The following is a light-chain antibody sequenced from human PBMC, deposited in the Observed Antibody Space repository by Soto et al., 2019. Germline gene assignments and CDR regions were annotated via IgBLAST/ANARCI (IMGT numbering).Light chain of an antibody. Sequence: DIQMTQSPSSLSASVGERVTITCRASQGLSNYLAWYQQKPGKVPKLLIYATSTLQSEFPSRFSGSASGTDFTLTISSLQPEDVATYYCQKYNSAPPAFGQATKVEIK. V-gene: IGKV1-27*01. J-gene: IGKJ1*01. CDR2: ATS. CDR3: QKYNSAPPA. CDR1: QGLSNY.